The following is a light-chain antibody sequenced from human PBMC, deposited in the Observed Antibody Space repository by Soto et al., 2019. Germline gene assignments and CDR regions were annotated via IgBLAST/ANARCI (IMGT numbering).Light chain of an antibody. CDR3: QHYSGYST. CDR2: KAS. V-gene: IGKV1-5*03. CDR1: QSISPW. Sequence: DIQMTQSPSTLSASVGDRVTITCRASQSISPWLAWYQQKPGTAPKLLIYKASSLESGVASRFSGSASGTEFTLTISSLQPDDFATYYCQHYSGYSTFGQGTKVDIK. J-gene: IGKJ1*01.